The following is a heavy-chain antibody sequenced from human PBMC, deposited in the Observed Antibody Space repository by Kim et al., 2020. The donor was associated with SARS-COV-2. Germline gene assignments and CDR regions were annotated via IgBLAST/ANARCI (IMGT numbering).Heavy chain of an antibody. CDR1: GFTFSSYS. V-gene: IGHV3-21*01. CDR2: ISSSSSYI. D-gene: IGHD2-15*01. Sequence: GGSLRLSCAASGFTFSSYSMNWVRQAPGKGLEWVSSISSSSSYIYYADSVKGRFTISRDNGKNSLYLQMNCLRAEDTAVYYCARGGTVVAFRTIYSWGQVTLVTVSS. J-gene: IGHJ4*02. CDR3: ARGGTVVAFRTIYS.